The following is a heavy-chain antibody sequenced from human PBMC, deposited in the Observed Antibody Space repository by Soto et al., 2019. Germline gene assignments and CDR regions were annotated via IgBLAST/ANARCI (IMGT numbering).Heavy chain of an antibody. Sequence: QPGGSLRLSCAASGFTMSTYSVTWVRQAPGKGLEWVGFIRSKAYGGTTEYAASVKGRFTISRDDSKSIAYLQMNSLKTEDAAVYYCTSSSETTAIPLFDYWGQGTLVTVSS. CDR3: TSSSETTAIPLFDY. V-gene: IGHV3-49*04. J-gene: IGHJ4*02. CDR1: GFTMSTYS. CDR2: IRSKAYGGTT. D-gene: IGHD5-18*01.